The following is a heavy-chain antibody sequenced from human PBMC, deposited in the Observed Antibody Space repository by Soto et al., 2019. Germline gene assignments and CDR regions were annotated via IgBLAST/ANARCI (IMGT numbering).Heavy chain of an antibody. J-gene: IGHJ4*02. CDR2: IWYDGSNK. D-gene: IGHD2-15*01. V-gene: IGHV3-33*01. CDR1: GFTFSTYG. CDR3: ARDMGYSSGHGFDY. Sequence: GGSLRLSCAASGFTFSTYGMQWVRQAPGKGLEWVALIWYDGSNKYYSDAVKGRFTISRYNSKNTLDLQMNSLRADATAVYYCARDMGYSSGHGFDYWGQGTQVTVSS.